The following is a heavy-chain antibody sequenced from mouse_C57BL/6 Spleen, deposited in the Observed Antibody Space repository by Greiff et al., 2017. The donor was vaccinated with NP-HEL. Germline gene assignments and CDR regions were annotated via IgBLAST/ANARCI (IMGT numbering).Heavy chain of an antibody. D-gene: IGHD2-1*01. V-gene: IGHV1-66*01. CDR2: IYPGSGNT. Sequence: VQLQQSGPELVKPGASVKISCKASGYSFTSYYIHWVKQRPGQGLEWIGWIYPGSGNTKYNEKFKGKATLTADTSSSTAYMQLSSLTSEDSAVYYCASNYEGYYAMDYWGQGTSVTVSS. CDR1: GYSFTSYY. CDR3: ASNYEGYYAMDY. J-gene: IGHJ4*01.